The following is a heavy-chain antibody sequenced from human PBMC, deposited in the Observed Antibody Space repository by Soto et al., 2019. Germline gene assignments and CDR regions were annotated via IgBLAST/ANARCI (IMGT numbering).Heavy chain of an antibody. CDR1: ELNVGTNY. V-gene: IGHV3-53*01. CDR3: ARASWYRGYYFDF. J-gene: IGHJ4*02. CDR2: IYADGDT. Sequence: SCATSELNVGTNYMTWIRQAPGKGLEWVSMIYADGDTYYADSVKGRFTISRDSSKNTLYLQMSSLRAGDTAVYYCARASWYRGYYFDFWGQGTLVTISS. D-gene: IGHD1-26*01.